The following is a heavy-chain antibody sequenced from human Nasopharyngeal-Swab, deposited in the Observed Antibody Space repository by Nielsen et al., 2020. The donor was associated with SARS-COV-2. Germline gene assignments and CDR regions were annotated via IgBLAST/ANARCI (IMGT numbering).Heavy chain of an antibody. CDR2: INHSGST. D-gene: IGHD2-2*01. J-gene: IGHJ4*02. CDR3: ARHVGYCSTTSCSLPDS. V-gene: IGHV4-34*01. Sequence: SETLSLTCAVYGGSFSGYYWSWIRQPPGKGLEWNGEINHSGSTNYNPSLKSRVTISVDTSKNQFSLKLSSVTAADTAVYYCARHVGYCSTTSCSLPDSWGQGTLVTVSS. CDR1: GGSFSGYY.